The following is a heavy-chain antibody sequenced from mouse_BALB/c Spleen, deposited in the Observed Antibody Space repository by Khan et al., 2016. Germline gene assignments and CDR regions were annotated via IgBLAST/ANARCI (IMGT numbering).Heavy chain of an antibody. Sequence: QIQLVQSGPELKKPGETVKISCKASGYTFTNYGMHWVKQAPGKGSKWMGWINTYTGEPTYADDFKGRFAFSLETSASTAYLQINNLKNEDMGTYFCARNYYGNYYFDYWGQGTTLTVSS. CDR1: GYTFTNYG. V-gene: IGHV9-1*02. CDR2: INTYTGEP. J-gene: IGHJ2*01. D-gene: IGHD2-1*01. CDR3: ARNYYGNYYFDY.